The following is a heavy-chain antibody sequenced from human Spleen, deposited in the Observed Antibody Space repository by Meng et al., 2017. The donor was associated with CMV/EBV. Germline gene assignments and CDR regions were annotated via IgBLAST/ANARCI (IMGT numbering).Heavy chain of an antibody. V-gene: IGHV1-2*02. CDR1: GYTFTGYH. J-gene: IGHJ6*02. Sequence: ASVKVSCKASGYTFTGYHIHWVRQAPGQGLEWMGWINPNTGGTNYAPKFQVRVTMTRDTSITTAYMELSRLRSDDTAVYYCARDLKGTTVTSTGLYGLDVWGQGTTVTVSS. CDR2: INPNTGGT. D-gene: IGHD4-11*01. CDR3: ARDLKGTTVTSTGLYGLDV.